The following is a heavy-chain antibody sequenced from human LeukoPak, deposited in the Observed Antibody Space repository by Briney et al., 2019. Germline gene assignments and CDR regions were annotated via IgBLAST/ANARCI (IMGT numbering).Heavy chain of an antibody. V-gene: IGHV3-74*01. J-gene: IGHJ5*02. Sequence: GGSLRLSCAASGFTFSSYWMRWVRQAPGKGLVWVSRINSDGSSTSYADSVKGRFTISRDNAKNTLYLQMNSLRAEDTAVYYCARGLDYYGFNWFDPWGQGTLVTVSS. CDR3: ARGLDYYGFNWFDP. CDR1: GFTFSSYW. D-gene: IGHD3-10*01. CDR2: INSDGSST.